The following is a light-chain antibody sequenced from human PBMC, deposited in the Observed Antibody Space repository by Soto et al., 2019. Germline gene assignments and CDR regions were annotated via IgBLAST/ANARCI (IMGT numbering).Light chain of an antibody. J-gene: IGKJ2*01. CDR2: GAT. Sequence: EIVLTQSPGTLSLSPGERATLSCRASQSVSSSYLAWYQQKPHQAPRLLIYGATSRATGIPDRFSGSGSGTDFTLTISRQEPEYFAVYYCQQYSSSPYTFGQGTKLEIK. V-gene: IGKV3-20*01. CDR1: QSVSSSY. CDR3: QQYSSSPYT.